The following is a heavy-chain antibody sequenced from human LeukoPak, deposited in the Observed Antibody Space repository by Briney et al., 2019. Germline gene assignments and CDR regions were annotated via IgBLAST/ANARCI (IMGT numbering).Heavy chain of an antibody. J-gene: IGHJ6*02. V-gene: IGHV3-23*01. CDR2: ISGTGGRT. CDR3: ARDVPYYYDSSGYYEDHGMDV. Sequence: GGSLRLSCAASGFTFSTYAMTWVRQAPGKGLEWVSDISGTGGRTYYADSVKGRFTISRDNSKNTVDLLMNSLRAEDTAIYYCARDVPYYYDSSGYYEDHGMDVWGQGTTVTVSS. CDR1: GFTFSTYA. D-gene: IGHD3-22*01.